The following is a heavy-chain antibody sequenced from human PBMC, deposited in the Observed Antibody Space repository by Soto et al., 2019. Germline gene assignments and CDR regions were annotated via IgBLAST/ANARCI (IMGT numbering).Heavy chain of an antibody. V-gene: IGHV1-24*01. CDR1: GYTLTELS. J-gene: IGHJ4*02. CDR2: FDPEDGET. CDR3: ARDYTTPSWIQEDY. D-gene: IGHD5-18*01. Sequence: GASVKVSCKVSGYTLTELSMHWVRQAPGKGLEWMGGFDPEDGETIYAQKFQGRVTMTENTSTDTAYMELRSLRSDDTAVYYCARDYTTPSWIQEDYWGQGTLVTVSS.